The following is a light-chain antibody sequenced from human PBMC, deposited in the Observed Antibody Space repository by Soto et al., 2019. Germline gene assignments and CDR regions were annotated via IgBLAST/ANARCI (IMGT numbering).Light chain of an antibody. CDR2: DAS. CDR1: QSFSTW. Sequence: DIQMTQSPSTLSASVGDRATITCRASQSFSTWLAWYQQKPRNAPKLLIYDASSLETGVPSRFSGSGSGTDFTLTISRLQPDDFATYYCQQYYTSSLTFGGGTKVDI. J-gene: IGKJ4*01. CDR3: QQYYTSSLT. V-gene: IGKV1-5*01.